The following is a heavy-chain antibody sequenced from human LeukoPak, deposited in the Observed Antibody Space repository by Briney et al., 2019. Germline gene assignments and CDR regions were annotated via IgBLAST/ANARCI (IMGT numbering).Heavy chain of an antibody. CDR2: IIPIFGTA. D-gene: IGHD3-22*01. Sequence: ASVKVSCKASGGTFSSYAITWVRQAPGQGLEWMGGIIPIFGTANYAQKFQGRVTITADKSTSTAYMELSSLRSEDTAVYYCARELGYYFDSSGSYDAFDIWGQGTMVTVSS. CDR1: GGTFSSYA. CDR3: ARELGYYFDSSGSYDAFDI. J-gene: IGHJ3*02. V-gene: IGHV1-69*06.